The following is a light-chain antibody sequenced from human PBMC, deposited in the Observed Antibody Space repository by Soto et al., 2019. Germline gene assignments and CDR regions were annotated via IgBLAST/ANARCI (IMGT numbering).Light chain of an antibody. CDR2: EVV. CDR3: KSYAGSNTYV. V-gene: IGLV2-8*01. CDR1: KSDIGVYDF. Sequence: QSVLAQPPSASGSPGQSATISCTGTKSDIGVYDFVSWYQHHPGKAPRLIIYEVVQRPSGVPDRFSGSKSGNTASLTASGLQAADEADYFCKSYAGSNTYVFGSGTKVTVL. J-gene: IGLJ1*01.